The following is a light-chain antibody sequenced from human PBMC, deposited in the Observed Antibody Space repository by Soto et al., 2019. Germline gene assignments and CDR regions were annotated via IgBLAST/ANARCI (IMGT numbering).Light chain of an antibody. Sequence: QSVLTQSPSASGTPGQRVTISCSGSSSNIGSNSVNWYQQFPGTAPKLLIYVNSQRPSGVPDRFSGSKSGTSASLAISGLQSEDEANYYCQSYDSSLSRRWVFGGGTKVTVL. CDR3: QSYDSSLSRRWV. CDR1: SSNIGSNS. CDR2: VNS. V-gene: IGLV1-44*01. J-gene: IGLJ3*02.